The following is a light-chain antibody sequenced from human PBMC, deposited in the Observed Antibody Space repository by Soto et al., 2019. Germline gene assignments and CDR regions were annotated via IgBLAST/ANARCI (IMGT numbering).Light chain of an antibody. CDR1: QSVTSGY. CDR3: QQYANSPVT. Sequence: EIVLTQSPGTLSLSPGERATLSCRASQSVTSGYLAWYQQKFGQAPRLLIYDASNRAIGIPDRFSGSGSGTDFTLTISRLESEDFAVYYCQQYANSPVTFGQGTRLEIK. V-gene: IGKV3-20*01. CDR2: DAS. J-gene: IGKJ5*01.